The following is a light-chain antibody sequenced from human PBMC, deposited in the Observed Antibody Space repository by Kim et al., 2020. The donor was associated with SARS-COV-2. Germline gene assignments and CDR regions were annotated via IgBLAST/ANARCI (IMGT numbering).Light chain of an antibody. CDR1: KLGDKY. Sequence: VSPGQTATIICSGDKLGDKYVSWYQQKPGRSPVLVIYADHKRPSRIPERFSGSNAGNTATLTISATLALDEADYYCQVWDNTTYVVFGGGTQLTVL. CDR2: ADH. J-gene: IGLJ2*01. CDR3: QVWDNTTYVV. V-gene: IGLV3-1*01.